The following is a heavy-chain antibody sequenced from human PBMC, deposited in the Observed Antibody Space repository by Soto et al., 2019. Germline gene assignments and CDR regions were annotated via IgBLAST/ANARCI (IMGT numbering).Heavy chain of an antibody. V-gene: IGHV1-18*01. CDR1: GYTFTNYG. D-gene: IGHD6-6*01. J-gene: IGHJ4*02. CDR2: ISTYNANT. Sequence: ASVKVSCKASGYTFTNYGITWVRQAPGQGLEWMGWISTYNANTNYAQKLQGRVTMTTDTSTSTAYMELRSLRSDDTAVYYCASRSGQLPYYFDYWGQGALVTVS. CDR3: ASRSGQLPYYFDY.